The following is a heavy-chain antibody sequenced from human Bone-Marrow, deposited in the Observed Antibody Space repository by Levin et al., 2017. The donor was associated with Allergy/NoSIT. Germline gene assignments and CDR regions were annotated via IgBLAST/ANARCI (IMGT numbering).Heavy chain of an antibody. Sequence: GESLKISCAASGFSFSDYYMSWIRQAPGKGLEWVSYISSSGSPIYYGDSVKGRFTISGDNANKSLYLQMNSLRAEDTAVYYCAREPISVFGVVDKWGQGTLVTVSS. CDR3: AREPISVFGVVDK. J-gene: IGHJ4*02. V-gene: IGHV3-11*01. CDR2: ISSSGSPI. CDR1: GFSFSDYY. D-gene: IGHD3-3*01.